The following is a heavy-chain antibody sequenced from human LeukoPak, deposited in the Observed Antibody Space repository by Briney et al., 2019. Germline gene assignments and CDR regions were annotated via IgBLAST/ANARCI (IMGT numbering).Heavy chain of an antibody. Sequence: GGSLRLSCAASGFTFSSYWMSWVRQAPGKGLEWVANIKHDGSEKYYVDSVKGRFTISRDNAKNSLYLQMNSLRAEDTAVYYCARVGGYCSSTGCYDLHYYYYGMDVWGQGTTVTVSS. V-gene: IGHV3-7*01. CDR3: ARVGGYCSSTGCYDLHYYYYGMDV. J-gene: IGHJ6*02. CDR2: IKHDGSEK. CDR1: GFTFSSYW. D-gene: IGHD2-2*01.